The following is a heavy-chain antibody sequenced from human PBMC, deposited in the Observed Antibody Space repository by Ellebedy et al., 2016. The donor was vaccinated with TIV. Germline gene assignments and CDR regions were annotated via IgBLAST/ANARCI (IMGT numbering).Heavy chain of an antibody. D-gene: IGHD3-10*01. V-gene: IGHV4-61*05. CDR2: IYYSGST. J-gene: IGHJ4*02. CDR3: ARGNYGSGSPFGY. CDR1: GGSISSSSYY. Sequence: MPGGSLRLSCTVSGGSISSSSYYWGWIRQPPGKGLEWIGYIYYSGSTNYNPSLKSRVTISVDTSKNQFSLKLSSVTAADTAVYYCARGNYGSGSPFGYWGQGTLVTVSS.